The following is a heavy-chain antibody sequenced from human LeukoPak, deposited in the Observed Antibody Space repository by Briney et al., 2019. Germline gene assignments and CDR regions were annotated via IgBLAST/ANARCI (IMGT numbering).Heavy chain of an antibody. J-gene: IGHJ3*01. CDR1: GYTFSTYG. CDR2: ISAYKGNT. D-gene: IGHD3-10*01. CDR3: ARDLYYYGSGSYYDVFDV. Sequence: ASVKVSCKASGYTFSTYGISWVRQAPEQGLEWMGWISAYKGNTYYAQKLQGRVTMTTDTSTSTAYMELRSLRSDDTAIYYCARDLYYYGSGSYYDVFDVWGQGTMVTVSS. V-gene: IGHV1-18*01.